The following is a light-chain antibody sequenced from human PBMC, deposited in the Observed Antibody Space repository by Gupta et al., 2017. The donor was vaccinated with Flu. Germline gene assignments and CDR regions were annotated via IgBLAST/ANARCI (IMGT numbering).Light chain of an antibody. V-gene: IGKV3-20*01. CDR2: GAS. CDR3: QHYGRPPPNI. Sequence: ESVLTQFPGTLSLSPGESATLSCRASQTVTNNLLAWYQQKPGQAPRLVIFGASTRAPGIPGRFSGSGSGTDFTLTISSLEPEDFAVHYCQHYGRPPPNIFGGGTKVEIK. J-gene: IGKJ4*01. CDR1: QTVTNNL.